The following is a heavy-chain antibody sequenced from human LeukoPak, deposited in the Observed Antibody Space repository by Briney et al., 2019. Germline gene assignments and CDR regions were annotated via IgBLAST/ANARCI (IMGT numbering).Heavy chain of an antibody. D-gene: IGHD6-19*01. J-gene: IGHJ4*02. Sequence: PGRSLRLSCAASGFTFSSYGMHWVRQAPGKGLEWVAVIWYDGSNKYYADSVKGRFTISRDNSKNTLYLQMNSLRAEDTAVYYCARDRTQYSSGPFDYWGQGTLVTVSS. CDR2: IWYDGSNK. V-gene: IGHV3-33*01. CDR3: ARDRTQYSSGPFDY. CDR1: GFTFSSYG.